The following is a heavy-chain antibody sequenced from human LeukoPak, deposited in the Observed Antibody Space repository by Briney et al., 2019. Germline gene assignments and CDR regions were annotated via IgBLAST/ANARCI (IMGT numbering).Heavy chain of an antibody. V-gene: IGHV3-7*03. CDR3: ARDQRYCSSSSCPWEPFDY. Sequence: GGSLRLSCAASGFTFSSNWMRWVRHAPGNWMEWVAKTKQEGSKKYYVDCVKGRFTISRDNAKNSLYLQMNSLSAEDTAVYYCARDQRYCSSSSCPWEPFDYWGQGTLVTVSS. CDR1: GFTFSSNW. CDR2: TKQEGSKK. J-gene: IGHJ4*02. D-gene: IGHD2-2*01.